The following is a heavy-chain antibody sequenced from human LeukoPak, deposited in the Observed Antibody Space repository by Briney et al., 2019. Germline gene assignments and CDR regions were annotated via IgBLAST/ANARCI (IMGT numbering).Heavy chain of an antibody. J-gene: IGHJ4*02. V-gene: IGHV3-11*01. CDR2: ISSSGSTI. D-gene: IGHD3-9*01. CDR1: GFTFSDYY. Sequence: GGSLRLSCAASGFTFSDYYMSWIRQAPGKGLEWVSYISSSGSTIYYADSVKGRFTISRDNSKNTLYLQMNSLRAEDTAVYYCARANLYYDILTGYSPGGYYFDYWGQGTLVTVSS. CDR3: ARANLYYDILTGYSPGGYYFDY.